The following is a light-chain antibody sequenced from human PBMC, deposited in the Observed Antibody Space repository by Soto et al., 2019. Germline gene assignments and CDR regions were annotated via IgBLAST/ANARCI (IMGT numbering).Light chain of an antibody. CDR2: DAS. CDR3: QQRSNWPT. Sequence: EIVLTQSPATLSLSPGERATLSCRASQSVSSYLAWYQQKPGQAPMLLIYDASNRATGIPARFSGSGSGTDFTLTISSLEPEDVAVYYCQQRSNWPTFGQGTRLEIK. J-gene: IGKJ5*01. V-gene: IGKV3-11*01. CDR1: QSVSSY.